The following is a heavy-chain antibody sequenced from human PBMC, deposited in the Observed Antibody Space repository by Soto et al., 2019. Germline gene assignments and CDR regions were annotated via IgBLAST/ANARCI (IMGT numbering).Heavy chain of an antibody. Sequence: ASVKVSCKASGYTFTSYAMHWVRQAPGQRLEWMGWINPGNGNTKYSQKFQGRVSITRDTSASTAYMELSSLRSEDTAVYYCARRGIGPPPDYWGQGTLVTVSS. V-gene: IGHV1-3*01. CDR2: INPGNGNT. D-gene: IGHD1-26*01. CDR3: ARRGIGPPPDY. CDR1: GYTFTSYA. J-gene: IGHJ4*02.